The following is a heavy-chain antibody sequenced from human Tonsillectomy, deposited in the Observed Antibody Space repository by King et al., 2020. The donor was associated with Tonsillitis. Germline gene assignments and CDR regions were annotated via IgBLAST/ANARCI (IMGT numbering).Heavy chain of an antibody. CDR2: ISGSGVYS. CDR3: AKLINSSPYNFDY. CDR1: GFTFSSYA. Sequence: VQLVESGGGLVQPGGSLRLSCAASGFTFSSYAMSWVRQAPGKGLEWVSSISGSGVYSYYADSVKGRFTISRDKSKNTLHLQMNSLRVEDTAVYYCAKLINSSPYNFDYWGQGTLVTVSS. D-gene: IGHD6-13*01. J-gene: IGHJ4*02. V-gene: IGHV3-23*04.